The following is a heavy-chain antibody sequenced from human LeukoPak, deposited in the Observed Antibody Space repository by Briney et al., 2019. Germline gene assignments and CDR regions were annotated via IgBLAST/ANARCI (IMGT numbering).Heavy chain of an antibody. CDR2: IYYSGST. J-gene: IGHJ6*02. V-gene: IGHV4-59*08. CDR1: GGSISSYY. D-gene: IGHD2-15*01. Sequence: SETLSLTCTVSGGSISSYYWSWIRQPPGKGLEWIGYIYYSGSTNYNPSLKSRVTISVDTSKNQFSLKLSSVTAADTAVYYCASPGYCSGGRCYGMAVWGQGTTVTVSS. CDR3: ASPGYCSGGRCYGMAV.